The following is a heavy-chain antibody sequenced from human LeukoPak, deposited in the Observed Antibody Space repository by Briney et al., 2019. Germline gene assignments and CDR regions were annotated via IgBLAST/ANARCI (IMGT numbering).Heavy chain of an antibody. J-gene: IGHJ3*02. V-gene: IGHV3-21*01. D-gene: IGHD6-13*01. CDR1: GFTFSSYS. CDR2: ISSSSSYI. Sequence: GGSLRLSCAASGFTFSSYSMNWVRQAPGKGLEWVSSISSSSSYIYYADSVRGRFTISRDNAKNSLYLQMNSLRAEDTAVYYCAIATGIAAAGTDDDAFDIWGQGTTVTVSS. CDR3: AIATGIAAAGTDDDAFDI.